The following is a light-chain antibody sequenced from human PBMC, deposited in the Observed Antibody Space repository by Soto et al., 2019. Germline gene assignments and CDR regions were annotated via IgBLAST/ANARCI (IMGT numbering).Light chain of an antibody. CDR2: GNT. CDR1: SSNIGAGYD. Sequence: QSVLTPPPSVSGAPGPRVTISCTGSSSNIGAGYDVHWYQQLPGRAPKLLIYGNTNRPSGVPDRFSGSKAGTSASLAITGRQAEDEADYYCLSFDSSLSVVFGGGTKRTVL. J-gene: IGLJ2*01. CDR3: LSFDSSLSVV. V-gene: IGLV1-40*01.